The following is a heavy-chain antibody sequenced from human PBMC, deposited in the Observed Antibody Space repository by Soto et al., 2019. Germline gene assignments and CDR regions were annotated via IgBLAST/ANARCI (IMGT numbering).Heavy chain of an antibody. J-gene: IGHJ4*02. D-gene: IGHD1-7*01. Sequence: GESLKISGKGSGYSCTSNWIGWVRQMPGKGLEWMGIIYPSDSDTRYSPSFQGQVTISADKSISTAYLQWSSLKASDTAMYYCARPPSGTTSFFDSWGQGTLVTVSS. CDR3: ARPPSGTTSFFDS. CDR1: GYSCTSNW. V-gene: IGHV5-51*01. CDR2: IYPSDSDT.